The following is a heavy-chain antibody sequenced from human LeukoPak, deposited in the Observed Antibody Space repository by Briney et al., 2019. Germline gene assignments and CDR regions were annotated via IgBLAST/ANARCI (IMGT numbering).Heavy chain of an antibody. CDR1: GFTFSSYA. CDR2: ISYDGSNK. D-gene: IGHD5-24*01. CDR3: AGGKRWPQLDY. J-gene: IGHJ4*02. V-gene: IGHV3-30-3*01. Sequence: AGRSLRLSCAASGFTFSSYAMHWVRQAPGKGLEWVAVISYDGSNKYYADSVKGRFTISRDNSKNTLYLQMNSLRAEDTAVYYCAGGKRWPQLDYWGQGTLVTVSS.